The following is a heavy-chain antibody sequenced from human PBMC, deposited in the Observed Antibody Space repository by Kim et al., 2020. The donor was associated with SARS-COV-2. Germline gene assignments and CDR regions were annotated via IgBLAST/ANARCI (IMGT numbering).Heavy chain of an antibody. CDR3: ARESSRGEWEVFDY. CDR2: ISYSGNT. Sequence: SETLSLTCTVSGDSINSGGYSWTWIRQRPGKGLEWVGYISYSGNTYYNPSLKSRLTISADTSKNQFSLNLSSVTAADAAVYYCARESSRGEWEVFDYWGLGTVVSVSS. V-gene: IGHV4-31*03. D-gene: IGHD1-26*01. J-gene: IGHJ4*02. CDR1: GDSINSGGYS.